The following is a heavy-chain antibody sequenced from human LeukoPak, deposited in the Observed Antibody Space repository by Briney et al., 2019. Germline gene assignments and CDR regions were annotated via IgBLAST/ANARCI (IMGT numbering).Heavy chain of an antibody. CDR3: ARSVYGSSVDY. CDR1: GFSLTTSGMC. Sequence: RESGPALVKPTQTLTLTCTFSGFSLTTSGMCVNWIRQPPGKALEWLARIDWTDDEHYNTSLKTRLTISKDTSKNQVVLTMTNMDPVDTATYYCARSVYGSSVDYWGQGTLVIVSS. D-gene: IGHD6-6*01. CDR2: IDWTDDE. V-gene: IGHV2-70*11. J-gene: IGHJ4*02.